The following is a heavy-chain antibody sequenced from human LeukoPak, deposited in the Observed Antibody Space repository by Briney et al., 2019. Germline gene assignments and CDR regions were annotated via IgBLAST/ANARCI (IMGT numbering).Heavy chain of an antibody. CDR2: IIPIFGTA. D-gene: IGHD6-6*01. Sequence: SVKVSCKASGGTFSSYAISWVRQAPGQGLEWMGGIIPIFGTANYAQKFQGRVTITTDESTSTAYMELSSLRSEDTAVYYCARDLPYSSSSWWYFDLWGRGTPVTVSS. CDR3: ARDLPYSSSSWWYFDL. V-gene: IGHV1-69*05. J-gene: IGHJ2*01. CDR1: GGTFSSYA.